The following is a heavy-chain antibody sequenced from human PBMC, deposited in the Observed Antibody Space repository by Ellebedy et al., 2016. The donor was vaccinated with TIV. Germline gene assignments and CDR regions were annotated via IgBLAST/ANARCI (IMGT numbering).Heavy chain of an antibody. CDR1: GGSISSSSYY. V-gene: IGHV4-39*07. CDR2: IYYSGST. CDR3: ARGIYGSGSVDY. J-gene: IGHJ4*02. D-gene: IGHD3-10*01. Sequence: ESLKISCTVSGGSISSSSYYWGWIRQPPGKGLEWIGSIYYSGSTYYNPSLKSRVTISVDKSKNQFSLRLSSVTAADTAVYFCARGIYGSGSVDYWGQGTLVTVSS.